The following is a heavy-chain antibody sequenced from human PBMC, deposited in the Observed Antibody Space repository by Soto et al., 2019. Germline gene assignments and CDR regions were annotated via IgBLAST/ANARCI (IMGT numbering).Heavy chain of an antibody. Sequence: QVQLVQSGAEVKKPGSAVKVSCTSSGGTFRTYSINWVRQAPGQGLEWMGRIIPILDMTNYAQKFQARVMITEDKATSTAYMGLNTLRSEDTAMFYCSRGGPVIAVTEKRDSWFNAWGQRTMITVSS. CDR1: GGTFRTYS. J-gene: IGHJ5*02. D-gene: IGHD6-19*01. CDR3: SRGGPVIAVTEKRDSWFNA. CDR2: IIPILDMT. V-gene: IGHV1-69*02.